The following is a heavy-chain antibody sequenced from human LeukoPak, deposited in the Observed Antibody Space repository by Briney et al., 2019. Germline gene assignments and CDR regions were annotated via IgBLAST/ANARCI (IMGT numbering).Heavy chain of an antibody. D-gene: IGHD6-6*01. J-gene: IGHJ4*02. V-gene: IGHV4-39*01. CDR2: TYYSGST. CDR3: ARRVLYSSSLANPGGRPANYFDY. Sequence: SETLSLTCTVSDGSISSSSYYWGWVRQPPGEGLEWIGSTYYSGSTYYNPSLKSRVTISVDTSKNQFSLKLSSVTAADTAVYYCARRVLYSSSLANPGGRPANYFDYWGQGTLVTVSS. CDR1: DGSISSSSYY.